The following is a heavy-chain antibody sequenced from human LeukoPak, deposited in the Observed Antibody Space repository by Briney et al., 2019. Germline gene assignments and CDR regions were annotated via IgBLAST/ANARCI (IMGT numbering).Heavy chain of an antibody. CDR3: ARLETSSSWFDY. D-gene: IGHD6-13*01. CDR2: IYYSGST. CDR1: GGSFSGYY. V-gene: IGHV4-31*11. J-gene: IGHJ4*02. Sequence: PSETLSLTCAVYGGSFSGYYWSWIRQHPGKGLEWIGYIYYSGSTYYNPSLKSRVTISVDTSKNQFSLKLSSVTAADTAVYYCARLETSSSWFDYWGQGTLVTVSS.